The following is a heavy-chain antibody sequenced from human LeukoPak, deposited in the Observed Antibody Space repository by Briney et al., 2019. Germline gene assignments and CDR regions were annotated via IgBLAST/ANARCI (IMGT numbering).Heavy chain of an antibody. D-gene: IGHD3-22*01. CDR2: ISGSDGGT. V-gene: IGHV3-23*01. Sequence: GGSLRLSCAAPGFTFSNCGMTWVRQAPGKGLEWVSSISGSDGGTYYADSVKGRFTISRDNSKNTLYLQMNSLRAGDTAVYYCAKSSYYDSSGYYREYYFDYWGQGTLVTVSS. J-gene: IGHJ4*02. CDR3: AKSSYYDSSGYYREYYFDY. CDR1: GFTFSNCG.